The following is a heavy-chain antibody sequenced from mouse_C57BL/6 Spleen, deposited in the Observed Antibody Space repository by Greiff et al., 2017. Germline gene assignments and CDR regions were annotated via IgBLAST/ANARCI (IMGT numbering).Heavy chain of an antibody. CDR3: ARLYDCNYGADAMDY. Sequence: QVQLQQPGAELVKPGASVKLSCKASGYTFTSYWMHWVKQRPGRGLEWIGRIDPNSGGTKYNEKLKSKATLTVDKPSSTAYMQLSSLTSEDSGVYYCARLYDCNYGADAMDYWGQGTSVTVSS. D-gene: IGHD2-3*01. V-gene: IGHV1-72*01. CDR1: GYTFTSYW. CDR2: IDPNSGGT. J-gene: IGHJ4*01.